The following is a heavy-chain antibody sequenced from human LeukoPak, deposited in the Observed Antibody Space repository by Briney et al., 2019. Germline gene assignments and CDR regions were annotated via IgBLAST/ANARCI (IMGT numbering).Heavy chain of an antibody. CDR1: GGSFSGYY. CDR2: INHSGST. J-gene: IGHJ4*02. V-gene: IGHV4-34*01. CDR3: ASLFCSSTSCYLGY. Sequence: SETLSLTCAVYGGSFSGYYWSWIRQPPGKGLVWIGEINHSGSTNYNPSLKSRVTISVDTSKNQFSLKLSSVTAADTAVYYCASLFCSSTSCYLGYWGQGTLVTVSS. D-gene: IGHD2-2*01.